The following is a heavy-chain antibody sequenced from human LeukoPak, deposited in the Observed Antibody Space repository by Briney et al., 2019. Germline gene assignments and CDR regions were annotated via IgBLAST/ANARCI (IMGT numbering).Heavy chain of an antibody. CDR3: ARPTEDDYFDY. V-gene: IGHV7-4-1*02. CDR2: TNTKTGNP. D-gene: IGHD4-17*01. J-gene: IGHJ4*02. CDR1: GYTFTYYA. Sequence: ASVKVSCKASGYTFTYYAMNWVRQAPGQGLEWMGWTNTKTGNPTYAQDFTGRFVFSLDTSVSTAYLQISSLKAEDTAVYYCARPTEDDYFDYWGQGTRVTVSS.